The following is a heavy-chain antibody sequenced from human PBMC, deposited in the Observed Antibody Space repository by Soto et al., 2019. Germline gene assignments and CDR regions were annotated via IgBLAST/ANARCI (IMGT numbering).Heavy chain of an antibody. Sequence: GGSLRLSCAASGFTFNNYAMNWVRQAPGKGLEWVATISGTGGSTYYADSVKGRFTISRDNSKNTLYLQMNSLRVEDTAVYYRPRAGWYRFDYWGQGTLVTVSS. CDR1: GFTFNNYA. CDR2: ISGTGGST. J-gene: IGHJ4*02. D-gene: IGHD6-19*01. V-gene: IGHV3-23*01. CDR3: PRAGWYRFDY.